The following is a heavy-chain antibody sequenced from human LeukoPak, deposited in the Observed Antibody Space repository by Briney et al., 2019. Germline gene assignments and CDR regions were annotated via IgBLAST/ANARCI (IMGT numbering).Heavy chain of an antibody. J-gene: IGHJ4*02. D-gene: IGHD6-13*01. CDR3: ARLGYSSSWYYFDY. V-gene: IGHV4-59*01. CDR2: IYYSGST. CDR1: GGSITSYY. Sequence: SETLSLTCTVSGGSITSYYWSWIRQPPGKGLEWIGYIYYSGSTNYSPSLKSRVTISVDTSKNQFSLQLTSVTAADTAVYYCARLGYSSSWYYFDYWGQGTLVTVSS.